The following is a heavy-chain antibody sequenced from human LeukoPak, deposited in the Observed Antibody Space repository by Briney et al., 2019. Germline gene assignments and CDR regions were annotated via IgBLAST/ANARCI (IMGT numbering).Heavy chain of an antibody. CDR3: AKVRWGGVVTTSAFDY. CDR2: ITSSSSII. J-gene: IGHJ4*02. D-gene: IGHD2-21*02. CDR1: GFTFSSYS. Sequence: GGSLRLSCAASGFTFSSYSMNWVRQAPGKGLEWISYITSSSSIINHADSVKGRFTISRDNAKNSLYLQMNSLRDEDTAVYYCAKVRWGGVVTTSAFDYWGQGTLVTVSS. V-gene: IGHV3-48*02.